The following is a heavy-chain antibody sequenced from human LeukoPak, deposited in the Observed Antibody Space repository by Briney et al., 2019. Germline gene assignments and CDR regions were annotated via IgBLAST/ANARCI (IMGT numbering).Heavy chain of an antibody. CDR1: GFTFSDYA. CDR2: ISDSGGST. V-gene: IGHV3-23*01. D-gene: IGHD3-16*02. Sequence: PGGSLRLSCVASGFTFSDYAMSWVRQAPGKGLKWVSGISDSGGSTYYADSVKGRCTISRDNSKNTVSLQLNNLRAEDTAVYFCARHDSFIPYWGQGTLVTVTS. J-gene: IGHJ4*02. CDR3: ARHDSFIPY.